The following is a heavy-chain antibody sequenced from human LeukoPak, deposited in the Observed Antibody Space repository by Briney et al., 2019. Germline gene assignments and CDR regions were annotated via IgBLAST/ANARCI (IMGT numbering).Heavy chain of an antibody. CDR2: MNPNSGNT. J-gene: IGHJ6*02. Sequence: ASVKVSCKASGYTFTSYDINWVRQATGQGLEWMGWMNPNSGNTGYAQKFQGRVTMTRNTSISTAYMELSSLRSEDTAVYYCAIPCSTSFSCGYGMDVWGQGTTVTVSS. CDR1: GYTFTSYD. V-gene: IGHV1-8*01. D-gene: IGHD2-2*01. CDR3: AIPCSTSFSCGYGMDV.